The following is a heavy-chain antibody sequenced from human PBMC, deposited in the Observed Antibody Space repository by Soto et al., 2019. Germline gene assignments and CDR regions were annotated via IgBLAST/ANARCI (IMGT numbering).Heavy chain of an antibody. CDR1: GGTFSSYA. D-gene: IGHD3-10*01. J-gene: IGHJ5*02. CDR3: ARAHYRGASGSYWVNWLDP. V-gene: IGHV1-69*13. CDR2: IIPIFGTA. Sequence: SGKVSCKASGGTFSSYAISWVRQAPGQGLEWMGGIIPIFGTANYAQKFQGRVTITADESTSTAYMELSSLRSEDTAVYYCARAHYRGASGSYWVNWLDPWGQGTLFPVSS.